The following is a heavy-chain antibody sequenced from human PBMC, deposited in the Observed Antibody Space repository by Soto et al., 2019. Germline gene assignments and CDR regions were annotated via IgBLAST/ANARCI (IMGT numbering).Heavy chain of an antibody. V-gene: IGHV1-69*12. D-gene: IGHD6-19*01. J-gene: IGHJ5*02. Sequence: QVQLVQSGAEVKKPGSSVKVSCKASAGTFSSYAISWVRQAPGQGLEWMGGIIPIFGTANYAQKFQGRVTITADESTGTAYMELSSLRAEDTAVYYCARGYSSGWYSNWFDPWGQGTQVTVSS. CDR1: AGTFSSYA. CDR3: ARGYSSGWYSNWFDP. CDR2: IIPIFGTA.